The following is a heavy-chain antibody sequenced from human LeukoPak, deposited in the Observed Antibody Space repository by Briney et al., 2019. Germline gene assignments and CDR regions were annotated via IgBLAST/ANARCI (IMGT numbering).Heavy chain of an antibody. Sequence: GGSLRLSCTASGFTFNNYAMTWVRQAPGKGLEWVSAITGSGASTNYADSVKGRFTISRDNSKNTIYLQMNSLRAEDTAKYYCAKRSSTSSGYFDFWGRGTLVTVSS. J-gene: IGHJ4*02. CDR2: ITGSGAST. D-gene: IGHD3-22*01. V-gene: IGHV3-23*01. CDR1: GFTFNNYA. CDR3: AKRSSTSSGYFDF.